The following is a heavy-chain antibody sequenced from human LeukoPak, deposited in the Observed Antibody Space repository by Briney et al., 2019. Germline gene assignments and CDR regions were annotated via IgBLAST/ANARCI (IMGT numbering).Heavy chain of an antibody. J-gene: IGHJ1*01. CDR2: FDPEDGET. CDR3: ATTYCGGDCYFAEYFQH. V-gene: IGHV1-24*01. D-gene: IGHD2-21*02. CDR1: GYTFTSYG. Sequence: ASVKVSCKASGYTFTSYGISWVRQAPGKGLEWMGGFDPEDGETIYAQKFQGRVTMTEDTSTDTAYMELSSLRSEDTAVYYCATTYCGGDCYFAEYFQHWGQGTLVTVSS.